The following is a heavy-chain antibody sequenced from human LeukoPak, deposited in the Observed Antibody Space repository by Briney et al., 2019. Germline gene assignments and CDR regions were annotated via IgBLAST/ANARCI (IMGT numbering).Heavy chain of an antibody. CDR3: ARAVTTKLDYYYMDV. CDR1: VGSISISSYY. D-gene: IGHD4-17*01. J-gene: IGHJ6*03. Sequence: SETLSLTCTVSVGSISISSYYWGWGRQPPGEGRECIGIIYYSGSTYYNPSLKSRVTISVDTSKNQFSLKLSSVTAEDTAVYYCARAVTTKLDYYYMDVWGKGTTVTVSS. CDR2: IYYSGST. V-gene: IGHV4-39*07.